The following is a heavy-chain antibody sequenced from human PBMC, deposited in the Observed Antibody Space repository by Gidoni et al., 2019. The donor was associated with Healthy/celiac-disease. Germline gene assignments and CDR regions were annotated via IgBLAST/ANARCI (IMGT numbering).Heavy chain of an antibody. J-gene: IGHJ5*02. CDR2: INHSGST. CDR1: GGSFSGYY. Sequence: QVQLQQWGAGLLKPSETLSLTCAVYGGSFSGYYWSWLRQPPGKGLEWIGEINHSGSTNYNPSLKSRVTISVDTSKNQFSLKLSSVTAADTAVYYCARGHIYCTNGVCYPKNWFDPWGQGTLVTVSS. D-gene: IGHD2-8*01. CDR3: ARGHIYCTNGVCYPKNWFDP. V-gene: IGHV4-34*01.